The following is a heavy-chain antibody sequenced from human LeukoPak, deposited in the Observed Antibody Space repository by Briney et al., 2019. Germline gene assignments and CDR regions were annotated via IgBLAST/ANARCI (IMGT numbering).Heavy chain of an antibody. D-gene: IGHD2-21*02. CDR2: IYTSGST. Sequence: SETLSLTCTVSGGSISSYYWSWIRQPAGKGLEWIGRIYTSGSTNYNPSLKSRVTMSVDTSKNQFSLKLSSVTAADTAVYHCARDLAYCGGDCYSASVLYWYFDLWGRGTLVTVSS. V-gene: IGHV4-4*07. J-gene: IGHJ2*01. CDR3: ARDLAYCGGDCYSASVLYWYFDL. CDR1: GGSISSYY.